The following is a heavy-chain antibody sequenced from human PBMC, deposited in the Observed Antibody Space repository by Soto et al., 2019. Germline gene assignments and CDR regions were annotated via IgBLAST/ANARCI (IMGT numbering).Heavy chain of an antibody. Sequence: QVQLVESGGGVVQPGRSLSLSCAASGFTFSSYGIHWVRQAPGKGLEWVAVIPYDGSNKYYADSVKGRFTISRDNSKNTLYLQMNSLRAEDTAVYYCAKGAYAVVAASYFDYWGQGTLVTVSS. J-gene: IGHJ4*02. CDR3: AKGAYAVVAASYFDY. V-gene: IGHV3-30*18. CDR1: GFTFSSYG. CDR2: IPYDGSNK. D-gene: IGHD2-15*01.